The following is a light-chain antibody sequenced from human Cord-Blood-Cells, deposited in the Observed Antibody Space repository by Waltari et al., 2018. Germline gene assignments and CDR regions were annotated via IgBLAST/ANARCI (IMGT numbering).Light chain of an antibody. Sequence: QSALTQPASVSGSPGQSITIPCTGTSSDVGSYNLVSWYQQHPGKAPKLMIYEGSKRPSGVSNRSSGSKSGNAASLTSSGLQAEDEADYYCCSYAGSSTLVFGGGTKLTVL. J-gene: IGLJ2*01. CDR3: CSYAGSSTLV. V-gene: IGLV2-23*01. CDR1: SSDVGSYNL. CDR2: EGS.